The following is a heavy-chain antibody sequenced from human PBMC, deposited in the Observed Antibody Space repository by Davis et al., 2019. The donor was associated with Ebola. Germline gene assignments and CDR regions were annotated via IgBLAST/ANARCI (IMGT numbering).Heavy chain of an antibody. J-gene: IGHJ6*03. CDR3: AKGANIVVVPAAMHYMDV. V-gene: IGHV3-23*01. CDR1: GFTFTSYS. Sequence: PGGSLRLSCAASGFTFTSYSMTWVRQAPGKGLEWVSGISGSGSTYYADSVKGRFTFSRDNSKNTLYLQMNSLRAEDTAVYYCAKGANIVVVPAAMHYMDVWGKGTTVTVSS. CDR2: ISGSGST. D-gene: IGHD2-2*01.